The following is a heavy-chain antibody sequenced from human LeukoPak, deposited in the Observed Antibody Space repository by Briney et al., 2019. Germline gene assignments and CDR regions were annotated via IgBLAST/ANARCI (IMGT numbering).Heavy chain of an antibody. CDR3: AKEVAYGDYYDY. Sequence: PGGSLRLSCAASGFTFSSYGMHWVRQAPGKGLEWVAFIRYDGSNKYYADSVKGRFTISRDNSKNTLYLQMNSLRAEDTAVYYCAKEVAYGDYYDYWGQGALVTVSS. CDR2: IRYDGSNK. CDR1: GFTFSSYG. V-gene: IGHV3-30*02. D-gene: IGHD4-17*01. J-gene: IGHJ4*02.